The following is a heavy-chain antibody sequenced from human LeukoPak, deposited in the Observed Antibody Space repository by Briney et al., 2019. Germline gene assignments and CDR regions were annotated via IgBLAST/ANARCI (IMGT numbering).Heavy chain of an antibody. V-gene: IGHV3-73*01. CDR1: GFTFSGSA. CDR3: TTSTVTTLDYFDY. Sequence: GSLRLSCAASGFTFSGSAMHWVRQASGKGLEWVGRIGSKANSYATAYAASVTGRFTISRDDSKNTAYLQMNSLKTEDTAVYYCTTSTVTTLDYFDYWGQGTLVTVSS. D-gene: IGHD4-17*01. J-gene: IGHJ4*02. CDR2: IGSKANSYAT.